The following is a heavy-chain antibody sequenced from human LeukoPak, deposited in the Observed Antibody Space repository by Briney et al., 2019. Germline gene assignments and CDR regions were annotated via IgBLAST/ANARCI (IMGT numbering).Heavy chain of an antibody. CDR1: GFTVSSNF. D-gene: IGHD6-13*01. J-gene: IGHJ5*02. V-gene: IGHV3-66*01. CDR2: IYSGGDT. Sequence: PGGSLRLSCATSGFTVSSNFMSWVRQAPGKGLEWVSVIYSGGDTYYADFVKGRFTISRDNSKNTLNLQMNSLRAEDTAVCYCVREFYPEHSSRWYRWFDPWGQGTLVTVYS. CDR3: VREFYPEHSSRWYRWFDP.